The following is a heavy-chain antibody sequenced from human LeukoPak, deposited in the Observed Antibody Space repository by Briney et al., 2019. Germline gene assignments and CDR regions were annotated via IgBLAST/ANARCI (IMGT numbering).Heavy chain of an antibody. V-gene: IGHV3-9*01. Sequence: PGGSLRLSCAASGFTFDDYAMHWVRQAPGKGLEWVSGISWNSGSIGYADSVKGRFTISRDNAKNSLYLQMNSLRAEDTALYYCAEDNAAAAGFLDFRGQGTLVTVSS. J-gene: IGHJ4*02. CDR3: AEDNAAAAGFLDF. CDR2: ISWNSGSI. D-gene: IGHD6-13*01. CDR1: GFTFDDYA.